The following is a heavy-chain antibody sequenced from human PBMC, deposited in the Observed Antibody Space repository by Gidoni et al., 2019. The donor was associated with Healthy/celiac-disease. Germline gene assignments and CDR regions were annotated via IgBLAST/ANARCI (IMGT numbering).Heavy chain of an antibody. D-gene: IGHD3-22*01. V-gene: IGHV1-18*01. CDR2: ISAYNGNT. J-gene: IGHJ4*02. Sequence: QVQLVQSGAEVKKPGASVKVSCTPSGYTFTSYGISWVRQAPGQGLEWMGWISAYNGNTNDAQKLQGRVTMTTDTSTSTAYMELRSLRSDDTAVYYCARRSYYYDSSGYLDYWGQGTLVTVSS. CDR3: ARRSYYYDSSGYLDY. CDR1: GYTFTSYG.